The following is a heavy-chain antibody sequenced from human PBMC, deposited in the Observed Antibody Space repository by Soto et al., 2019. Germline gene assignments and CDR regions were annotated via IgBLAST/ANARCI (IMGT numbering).Heavy chain of an antibody. Sequence: PSXTLSLTCTVSGGPISSYYWSWIRQPPVKGLEWIGYMYHSGSTNYNPSLKSRVTISIDTSKNQFSLRLSSVTAADTAVYYCARGRYYFDYWGQGALVTVSS. J-gene: IGHJ4*02. V-gene: IGHV4-59*01. CDR2: MYHSGST. CDR1: GGPISSYY. CDR3: ARGRYYFDY.